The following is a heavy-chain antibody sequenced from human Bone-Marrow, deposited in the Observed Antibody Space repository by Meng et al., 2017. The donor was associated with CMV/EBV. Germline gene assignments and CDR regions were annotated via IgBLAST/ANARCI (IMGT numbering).Heavy chain of an antibody. V-gene: IGHV3-73*01. CDR3: ARGQIITVLLWFGESFGWFDP. CDR1: GFSFSGSA. D-gene: IGHD3-10*01. Sequence: ETLSLTCAASGFSFSGSAMHWVRQRSGKGLEWVGRIRSKPKGYAPAYAASVEGRFTISRDDSKNTAYLQMNRLKTADTAVYYCARGQIITVLLWFGESFGWFDPWGQGTLVTVSS. J-gene: IGHJ5*02. CDR2: IRSKPKGYAP.